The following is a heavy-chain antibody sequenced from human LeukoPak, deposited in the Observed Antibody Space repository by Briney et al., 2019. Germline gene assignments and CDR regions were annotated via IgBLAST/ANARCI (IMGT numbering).Heavy chain of an antibody. CDR1: GGSISSGGYS. D-gene: IGHD3-22*01. V-gene: IGHV4-30-2*01. Sequence: PSQTLSLTCAVSGGSISSGGYSWSWIRQPPGKGLEWIGYIYHSGSTYYNPSLKSRVTISVDRSKNQFSLKLSSVTAADTAVYYCARLAYYYDSSGSFDYWGQGTLVTVSS. CDR3: ARLAYYYDSSGSFDY. CDR2: IYHSGST. J-gene: IGHJ4*02.